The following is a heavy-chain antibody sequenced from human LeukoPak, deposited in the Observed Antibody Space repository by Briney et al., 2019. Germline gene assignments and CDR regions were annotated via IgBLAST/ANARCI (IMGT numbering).Heavy chain of an antibody. J-gene: IGHJ4*01. Sequence: GESLKISCKASGYSFATHWIAWVRQMPGKGLEWMGIIYPGDSDTRYSPSFEGQVTVSADKSITTAYLQWSSLKASDTAMYYCARRHYGDYLDFFDYWGQGTLVTVSS. CDR3: ARRHYGDYLDFFDY. CDR1: GYSFATHW. V-gene: IGHV5-51*01. D-gene: IGHD4-17*01. CDR2: IYPGDSDT.